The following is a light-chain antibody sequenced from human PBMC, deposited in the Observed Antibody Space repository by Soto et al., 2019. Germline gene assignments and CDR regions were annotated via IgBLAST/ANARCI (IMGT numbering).Light chain of an antibody. J-gene: IGKJ3*01. V-gene: IGKV3-20*01. CDR3: QHYGSSPPFT. CDR2: GVS. Sequence: EIVWTQSPGTLYFSPGERATLSCRAIQSVSNSKIAWYQQKPGQAPRLLIYGVSSRVSGTPERFSGSGSGTDFTLTISRLEPEDFAVYYCQHYGSSPPFTFGPGTTVHIK. CDR1: QSVSNSK.